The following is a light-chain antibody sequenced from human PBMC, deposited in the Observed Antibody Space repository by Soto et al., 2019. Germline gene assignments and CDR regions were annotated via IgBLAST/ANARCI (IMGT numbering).Light chain of an antibody. CDR3: CSYAGIKHFG. CDR2: EVN. J-gene: IGLJ1*01. V-gene: IGLV2-8*01. Sequence: QSALTQPPSASGSPGQSVTISCTGTSSDVGGYNHVSWYQPHPGKAPKLMIYEVNKRPSGVPDRLSGSKSGNTASLTVSGLQAEDEADYYCCSYAGIKHFGFGTGTKLTGL. CDR1: SSDVGGYNH.